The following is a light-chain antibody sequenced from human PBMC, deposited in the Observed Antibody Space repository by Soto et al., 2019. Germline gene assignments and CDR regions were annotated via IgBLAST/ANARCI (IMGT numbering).Light chain of an antibody. CDR3: QQYDNWPWT. CDR2: GAS. CDR1: QSISDT. V-gene: IGKV3-15*01. Sequence: EIVVTESPAARALSPGGSSAVKCRASQSISDTLAWYQQKPGQAPRLLIYGASRRATGFPARFSGSGSGTGFTLTVSGLQSEDFAVYYCQQYDNWPWTFGPGTKVDIK. J-gene: IGKJ1*01.